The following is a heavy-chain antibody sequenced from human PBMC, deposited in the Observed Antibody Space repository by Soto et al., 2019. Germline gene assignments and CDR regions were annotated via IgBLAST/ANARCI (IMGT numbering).Heavy chain of an antibody. V-gene: IGHV3-21*01. J-gene: IGHJ6*02. CDR1: GFTFRTYT. D-gene: IGHD3-10*01. Sequence: GGSLRLSCISSGFTFRTYTMNWVRQAPGKGLEWVSGIRGFSPYTFYAESVKGRFTISRDNAKNLLYLQMNSLRAEDTAVYYCARDRGYDAHDYYYNAMDVWGQGTTVTVSS. CDR2: IRGFSPYT. CDR3: ARDRGYDAHDYYYNAMDV.